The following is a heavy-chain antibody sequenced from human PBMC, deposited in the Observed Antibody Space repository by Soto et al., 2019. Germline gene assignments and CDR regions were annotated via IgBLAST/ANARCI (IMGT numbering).Heavy chain of an antibody. D-gene: IGHD3-16*01. V-gene: IGHV1-46*03. Sequence: ASVKGSCKASGYTFTSYYMHWLRQAPGQGLEWMGIINPSGGSTSYAQKFQGRVTMTRDTSTSTVYMELSSLRSEDTAVYYCARDSPIGITFGGPSAFDIWGQGTMVTVSS. CDR1: GYTFTSYY. J-gene: IGHJ3*02. CDR3: ARDSPIGITFGGPSAFDI. CDR2: INPSGGST.